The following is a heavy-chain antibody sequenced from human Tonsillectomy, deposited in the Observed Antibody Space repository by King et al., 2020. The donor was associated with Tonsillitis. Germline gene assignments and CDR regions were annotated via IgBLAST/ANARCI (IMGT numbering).Heavy chain of an antibody. CDR1: GYSFTTYW. Sequence: VQLVESGAEVKKPGESLKISCKASGYSFTTYWIGWVRQMPGKGLECMGIINPGDSDARYSPSFQGQFTSSADKSIFPAYLQWSSLKASDTAMYYCARLVLSGGGSGSRQSTYFDYWGQGTLVTVSS. V-gene: IGHV5-51*01. J-gene: IGHJ4*02. CDR3: ARLVLSGGGSGSRQSTYFDY. CDR2: INPGDSDA. D-gene: IGHD3-10*01.